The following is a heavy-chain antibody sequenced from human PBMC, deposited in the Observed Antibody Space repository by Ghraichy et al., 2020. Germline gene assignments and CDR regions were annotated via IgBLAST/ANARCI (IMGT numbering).Heavy chain of an antibody. CDR3: ARDSGSSWYQYYYYGMDV. J-gene: IGHJ6*02. D-gene: IGHD6-13*01. Sequence: GGSLRLSCAASGFTFNTYWMSWVRQAPGKGLEWVANIKQDGSEKYYVDSVKGRFTISRDNAKNSLYLQMNSLRADDTAVYYCARDSGSSWYQYYYYGMDVWGQGTTVTVSS. CDR2: IKQDGSEK. CDR1: GFTFNTYW. V-gene: IGHV3-7*01.